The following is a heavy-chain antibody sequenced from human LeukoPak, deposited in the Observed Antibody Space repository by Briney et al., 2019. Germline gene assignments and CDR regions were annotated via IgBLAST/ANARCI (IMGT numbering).Heavy chain of an antibody. CDR2: IYYSGST. J-gene: IGHJ3*02. CDR1: GGSISSNY. Sequence: SETLSLTCTVSGGSISSNYWSWIRQPPGKGLEWIGYIYYSGSTNYNPSLKSRVTISVDTSKNQFSLKLSSVTAADTAVYYCARDDPYCGGDCYAFDIWGQGTMVTVSS. D-gene: IGHD2-21*02. V-gene: IGHV4-59*01. CDR3: ARDDPYCGGDCYAFDI.